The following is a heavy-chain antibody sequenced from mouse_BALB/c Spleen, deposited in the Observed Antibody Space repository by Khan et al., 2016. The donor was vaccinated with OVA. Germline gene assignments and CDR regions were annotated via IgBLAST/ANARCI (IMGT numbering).Heavy chain of an antibody. CDR1: GYTFTAYD. CDR3: VREGLRGVAMDY. D-gene: IGHD2-4*01. V-gene: IGHV1S56*01. CDR2: IYPGDDST. Sequence: QVQLKESGPELVKPGASVKISCKASGYTFTAYDINWVRQRPGQGLEWIGWIYPGDDSTEYNENFRGKATLTADKSSNTAYMQLSSLTSEKSAVYFCVREGLRGVAMDYWGQGTSVSVSS. J-gene: IGHJ4*01.